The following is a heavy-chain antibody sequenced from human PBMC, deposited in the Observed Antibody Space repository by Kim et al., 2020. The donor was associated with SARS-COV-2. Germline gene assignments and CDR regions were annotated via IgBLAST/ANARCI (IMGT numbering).Heavy chain of an antibody. V-gene: IGHV1-2*02. CDR1: GYTFTGYY. CDR2: INPNSGGT. Sequence: ASVKVSCKASGYTFTGYYMHWVRQAPGQGLEWMGWINPNSGGTNYAQKFQGRVTMTRDTSISTAYMELSRLRSDDTAVYYCARGHSSSRVLSYYYYYYMDVWGKGTTVTVSS. CDR3: ARGHSSSRVLSYYYYYYMDV. J-gene: IGHJ6*03. D-gene: IGHD6-13*01.